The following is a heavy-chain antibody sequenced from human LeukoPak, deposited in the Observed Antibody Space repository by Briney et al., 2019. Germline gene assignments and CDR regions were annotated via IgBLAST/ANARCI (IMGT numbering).Heavy chain of an antibody. CDR1: GFTFSSYA. Sequence: GGSLRLSCAASGFTFSSYAMSWVRQAPGKGLEWFGRIKSKTDGGTTDYAAPVKGRFTIPRDDSKNTLYLQMNSLKTEDTAVYYCTTGPPYDYWGQGTLVTVSS. CDR2: IKSKTDGGTT. CDR3: TTGPPYDY. V-gene: IGHV3-15*01. J-gene: IGHJ4*02.